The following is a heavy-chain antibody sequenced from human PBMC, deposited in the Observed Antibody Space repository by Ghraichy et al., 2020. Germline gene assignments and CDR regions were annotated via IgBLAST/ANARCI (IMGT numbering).Heavy chain of an antibody. V-gene: IGHV4-39*01. J-gene: IGHJ4*02. CDR1: GDSIGSSSYY. D-gene: IGHD6-19*01. CDR3: ARHGDEQWLVRGFDY. CDR2: INYSGRL. Sequence: SETLSLTCTVSGDSIGSSSYYWGWIRQPPGQGLEWIASINYSGRLSLPTSLRSRVTISVATSNNQFSLDLNSVTAADTAVYYWARHGDEQWLVRGFDYWGQGTLVTVSS.